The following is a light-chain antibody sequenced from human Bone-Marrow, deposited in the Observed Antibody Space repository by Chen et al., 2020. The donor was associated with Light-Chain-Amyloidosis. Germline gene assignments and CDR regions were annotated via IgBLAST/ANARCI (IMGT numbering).Light chain of an antibody. CDR3: QQYGTSPLT. V-gene: IGKV3-20*01. J-gene: IGKJ4*01. CDR1: QTISSNY. CDR2: GSS. Sequence: EIVLTQSPGTPSLSPGEGANLSCRASQTISSNYLTWYQQKFGQAPRLLIYGSSSRATGIPDRFTGSGSGTDFTLTINRLEPEEFAMYYCQQYGTSPLTFGGGTKVEIK.